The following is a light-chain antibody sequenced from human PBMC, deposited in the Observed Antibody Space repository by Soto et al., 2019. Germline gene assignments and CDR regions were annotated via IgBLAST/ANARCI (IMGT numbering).Light chain of an antibody. CDR2: SNN. V-gene: IGLV1-44*01. J-gene: IGLJ2*01. CDR3: AAWYDSLNGVV. CDR1: SSNIGSNT. Sequence: QSVLTQPPSASGTPGQRVTISCSGSSSNIGSNTVNWYRHLPGTAPKLLIFSNNQRPSGLPDRFSGSKSGTSASLAISGLQSEDEADYYCAAWYDSLNGVVFGGGTKLTVL.